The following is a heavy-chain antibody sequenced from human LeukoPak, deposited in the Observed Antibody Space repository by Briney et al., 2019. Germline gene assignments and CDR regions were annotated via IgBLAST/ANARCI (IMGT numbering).Heavy chain of an antibody. J-gene: IGHJ4*02. CDR2: IYYSGST. V-gene: IGHV4-59*08. Sequence: PSETLSLTCTVSGGSISSYYWSWIRQPPGKGLEWIGYIYYSGSTNYNPSLKSRVTISVDTSKNQFSLKLSSVTAADTAVYYCARHMGLGYSYGYPYFDYWGQGTLVTVSP. D-gene: IGHD5-18*01. CDR3: ARHMGLGYSYGYPYFDY. CDR1: GGSISSYY.